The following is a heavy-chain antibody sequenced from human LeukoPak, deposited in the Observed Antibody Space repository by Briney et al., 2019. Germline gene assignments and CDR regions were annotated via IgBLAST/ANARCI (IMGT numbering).Heavy chain of an antibody. V-gene: IGHV4-4*07. CDR1: GGSISSYY. J-gene: IGHJ6*03. CDR3: ARELHYSPNTYYYHLDV. D-gene: IGHD4-11*01. Sequence: SETLSLTCTVSGGSISSYYWSWIRQPAGKGLEWIGRIYTRGSTNYNPSLKSRVTISVDTSKNQFSLKMSSVTAADTAVYYCARELHYSPNTYYYHLDVWGKGTTVTVSS. CDR2: IYTRGST.